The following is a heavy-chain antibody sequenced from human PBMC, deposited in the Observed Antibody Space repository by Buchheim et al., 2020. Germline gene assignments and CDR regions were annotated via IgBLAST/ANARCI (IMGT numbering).Heavy chain of an antibody. V-gene: IGHV4-30-2*01. CDR2: IHHTGNT. CDR1: GGSVSSGGFS. Sequence: QLQLQESGSGLVEPSQALSLTCAVSGGSVSSGGFSWTWVRQPPGKGLEWIGYIHHTGNTYYSPSLKSRVTISVDKSKNQFSLNLNSVTAADTAVYYCARLRGSSGWYYFDYWGQGTL. CDR3: ARLRGSSGWYYFDY. J-gene: IGHJ4*02. D-gene: IGHD6-19*01.